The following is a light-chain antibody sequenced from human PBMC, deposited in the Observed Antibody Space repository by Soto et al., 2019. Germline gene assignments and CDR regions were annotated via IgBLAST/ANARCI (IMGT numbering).Light chain of an antibody. CDR1: SSNIGSNY. V-gene: IGLV2-14*03. CDR2: DVS. CDR3: SSYTSSSTLV. J-gene: IGLJ2*01. Sequence: QSVLTQPPSASGTPGQRVTISCSGSSSNIGSNYVFWYQHLPGTAPKLMIYDVSNRPSGVSNRFSGSKSGNTASLTISGLQAEDEADYYCSSYTSSSTLVFGGGTKVTVL.